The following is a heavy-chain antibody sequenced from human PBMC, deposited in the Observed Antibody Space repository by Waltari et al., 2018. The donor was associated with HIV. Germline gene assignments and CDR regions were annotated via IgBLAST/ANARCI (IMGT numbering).Heavy chain of an antibody. D-gene: IGHD3-10*02. V-gene: IGHV1-18*01. CDR2: NGAYDGNR. CDR1: GFTFTNYV. J-gene: IGHJ6*02. Sequence: VQLVQSGPEMRKLGASVRISCRASGFTFTNYVFSWVRQAPGQGLEWLGWNGAYDGNRDFARKFKGRATLTTDTSTTPAFLDLRNLRSDDTAIYYCVRGGGTWLYDMYYFQGMDVWGQGTTVTVSS. CDR3: VRGGGTWLYDMYYFQGMDV.